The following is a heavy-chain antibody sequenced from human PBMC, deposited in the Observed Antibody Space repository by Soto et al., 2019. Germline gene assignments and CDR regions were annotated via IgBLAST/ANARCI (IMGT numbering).Heavy chain of an antibody. Sequence: GDSLKFSCKASWYCFTGYWIGCGRQMPGKGLEWMGIIYPGDSDTRYSPSFQGQVTISADKSISTAYLQWSSLKASDTAMYYCARHLKVSSSYYYYYMDVWGKGTTVTVSS. CDR2: IYPGDSDT. J-gene: IGHJ6*03. CDR1: WYCFTGYW. V-gene: IGHV5-51*01. CDR3: ARHLKVSSSYYYYYMDV. D-gene: IGHD6-6*01.